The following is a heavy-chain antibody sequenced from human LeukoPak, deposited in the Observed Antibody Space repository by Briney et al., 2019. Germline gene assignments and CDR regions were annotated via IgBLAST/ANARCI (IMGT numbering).Heavy chain of an antibody. J-gene: IGHJ1*01. D-gene: IGHD6-19*01. CDR1: GFTFSSYG. CDR2: IRYDGSNK. Sequence: GGSLRLSCAASGFTFSSYGMHWVRQAPGKGLEWAAFIRYDGSNKYYADSVKGRFTISRDNSKNTLYLQMNSLRAEDTAVYYCAKARSGWPPAEYFQHWGQGTLVTVSS. V-gene: IGHV3-30*02. CDR3: AKARSGWPPAEYFQH.